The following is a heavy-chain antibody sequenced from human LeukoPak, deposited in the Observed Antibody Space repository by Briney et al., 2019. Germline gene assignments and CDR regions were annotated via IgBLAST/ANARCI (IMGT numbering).Heavy chain of an antibody. CDR2: ISAYNGNT. D-gene: IGHD3-22*01. CDR3: ARDHPDYYDSSGLFDY. CDR1: GYTFTSYG. V-gene: IGHV1-18*01. J-gene: IGHJ4*02. Sequence: ASVKVSCKASGYTFTSYGIGWVRQAPGQGLEWMGWISAYNGNTNYAQKLQGRVTMTTDTSTSTAYMELRSLRSDDTAVYYCARDHPDYYDSSGLFDYWGQGTLVTVSS.